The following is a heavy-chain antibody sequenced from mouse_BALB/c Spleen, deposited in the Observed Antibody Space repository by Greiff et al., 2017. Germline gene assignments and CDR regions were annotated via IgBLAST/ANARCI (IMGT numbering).Heavy chain of an antibody. D-gene: IGHD3-1*01. CDR3: ARDRDYFDY. CDR1: GFTFSSYA. J-gene: IGHJ2*01. CDR2: ISSGGSYT. Sequence: EVQLVESGGGLVKPGGSLKLSCAASGFTFSSYAMSWVRQSPEKRLEWVAEISSGGSYTYYPDTVTGRFTISRDNAKNTLYLEMSSLRSEDTAMYYCARDRDYFDYWGQGTTLTVSS. V-gene: IGHV5-9-4*01.